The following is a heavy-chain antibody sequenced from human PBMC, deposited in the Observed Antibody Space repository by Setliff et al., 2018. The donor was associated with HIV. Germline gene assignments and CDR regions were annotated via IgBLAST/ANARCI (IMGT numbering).Heavy chain of an antibody. D-gene: IGHD2-2*01. V-gene: IGHV1-69*05. Sequence: ASVKVSCKASGYTFTSYYMHWVRQAPGQGLEWMGGIIPIFGTANYAQKFQGRVTITTDESTSTAYMELSSLRSEDTAVYYCARADQPLRIAGVDYWGQGTLVTVSS. CDR3: ARADQPLRIAGVDY. CDR1: GYTFTSYY. J-gene: IGHJ4*02. CDR2: IIPIFGTA.